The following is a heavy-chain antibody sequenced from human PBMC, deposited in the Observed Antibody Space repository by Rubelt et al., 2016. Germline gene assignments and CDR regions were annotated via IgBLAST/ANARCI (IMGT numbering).Heavy chain of an antibody. J-gene: IGHJ3*02. V-gene: IGHV3-7*03. CDR1: GFTFSSYW. Sequence: EVQLVESGGGLVQPGGSLRLPCAASGFTFSSYWMSWVRQAPGKGLEWVANIKHDGSEEYYVDSVKGRFSIYRHNGKNSVCQQMNSLRAEDTAVYYCARDLGSDSSSFGAFDTWAQGTRATISS. CDR2: IKHDGSEE. D-gene: IGHD6-13*01. CDR3: ARDLGSDSSSFGAFDT.